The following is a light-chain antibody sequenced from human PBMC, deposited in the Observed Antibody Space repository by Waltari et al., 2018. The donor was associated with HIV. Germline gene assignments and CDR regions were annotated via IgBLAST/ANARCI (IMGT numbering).Light chain of an antibody. CDR2: RNN. J-gene: IGLJ3*02. CDR1: SNNLGYHG. Sequence: QAGLTQPPSMSTGLEQTATLTCSGDSNNLGYHGVAWVQHRQRHPPKLLSHRNNNRPSGIPGRFSAFRSGDTGFLTISGLQSEDEGDFFCSAWDSGLNGWVFGGGTQLTLL. CDR3: SAWDSGLNGWV. V-gene: IGLV10-54*01.